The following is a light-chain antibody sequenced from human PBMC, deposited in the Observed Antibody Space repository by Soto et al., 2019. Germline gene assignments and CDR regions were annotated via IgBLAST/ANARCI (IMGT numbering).Light chain of an antibody. J-gene: IGKJ2*01. CDR1: QNIDSY. Sequence: DIQMTQSPSSLSVSLGDRVTITCRASQNIDSYLNWYQHKPGKAPKLLIYAASSLQSGVPSGFSGSGSGTDFTLTISSLQPEDFATYYCQQSYTTPYTFGQGTKLEIK. CDR2: AAS. V-gene: IGKV1-39*01. CDR3: QQSYTTPYT.